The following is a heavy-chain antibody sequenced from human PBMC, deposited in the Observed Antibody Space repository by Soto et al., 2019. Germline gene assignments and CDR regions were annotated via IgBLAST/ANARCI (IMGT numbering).Heavy chain of an antibody. V-gene: IGHV3-23*01. CDR1: GFTFSSYA. CDR2: ISGSGGST. D-gene: IGHD3-10*01. CDR3: AKGVYGSGEAYYYYYGMDV. J-gene: IGHJ6*02. Sequence: PGGSLRLSCAASGFTFSSYAMSWVRQAPGKGLEWVSAISGSGGSTYYADSVKGRFTISRDNSKNTLYLQMNSLRAEDTAVYYCAKGVYGSGEAYYYYYGMDVWGQGTTVTVSS.